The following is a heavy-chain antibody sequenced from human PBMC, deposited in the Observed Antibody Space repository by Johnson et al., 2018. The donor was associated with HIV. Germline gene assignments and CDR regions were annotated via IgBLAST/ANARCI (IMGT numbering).Heavy chain of an antibody. D-gene: IGHD6-6*01. CDR3: ARDLGPSSIAARLI. J-gene: IGHJ3*02. V-gene: IGHV3-20*04. CDR1: GFTFSSYA. Sequence: VQLLESGGGLVQPGGSLRLSCAASGFTFSSYAMSWVRQAPGKGLEWVSGINWNGGRIGYADSVKGRCTISRDNVRNSLYLQMNSLRAEDTAVYYCARDLGPSSIAARLIWGQGTMVTVSS. CDR2: INWNGGRI.